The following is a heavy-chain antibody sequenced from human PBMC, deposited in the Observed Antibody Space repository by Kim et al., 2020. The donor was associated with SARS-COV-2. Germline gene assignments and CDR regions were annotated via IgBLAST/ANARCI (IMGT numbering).Heavy chain of an antibody. CDR3: ARPGIAAAGTIDY. J-gene: IGHJ4*02. D-gene: IGHD6-13*01. Sequence: PSFQGPVTISADKSISTAYLQWSSLKASDTAMYYCARPGIAAAGTIDYWGQGTLVTVSS. V-gene: IGHV5-51*01.